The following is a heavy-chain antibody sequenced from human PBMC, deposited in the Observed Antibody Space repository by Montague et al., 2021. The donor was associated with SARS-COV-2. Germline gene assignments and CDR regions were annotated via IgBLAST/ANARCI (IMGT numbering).Heavy chain of an antibody. CDR3: ARHYSATLPAVY. CDR2: ISDSGST. D-gene: IGHD2-15*01. V-gene: IGHV4-59*08. Sequence: SETLSLTCTVSGGSISSFYWSWFRQPPAKGLEWIGYISDSGSTNYNPSLTSRTTMSVDTSKNQFSLKVNSVTAADTAVYYCARHYSATLPAVYWGQGTLFTVS. J-gene: IGHJ1*01. CDR1: GGSISSFY.